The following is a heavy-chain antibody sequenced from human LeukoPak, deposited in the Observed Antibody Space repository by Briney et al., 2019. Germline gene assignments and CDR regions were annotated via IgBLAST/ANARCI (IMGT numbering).Heavy chain of an antibody. J-gene: IGHJ4*02. V-gene: IGHV4-59*01. CDR2: IYYSGST. D-gene: IGHD6-13*01. Sequence: PGGSLRLSCAASGFTFSSYSMNWIRQPPGKGLEWIGYIYYSGSTNYNPSLKSRVTISVDTSKNQFSLKLSSVTAADTAVYYCARTGYSQNRYFDYWGQGTLVTVSS. CDR1: GFTFSSYS. CDR3: ARTGYSQNRYFDY.